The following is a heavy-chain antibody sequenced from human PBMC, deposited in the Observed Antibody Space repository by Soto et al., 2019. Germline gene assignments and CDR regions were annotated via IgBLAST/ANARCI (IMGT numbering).Heavy chain of an antibody. V-gene: IGHV6-1*01. CDR2: TYYRSKWYN. J-gene: IGHJ4*02. D-gene: IGHD3-3*01. CDR3: ARVSITIFGVVLHFDY. CDR1: RDSVSSNSAA. Sequence: SQALSLTCVISRDSVSSNSAAWNWIRQSPSRGLEWLGRTYYRSKWYNDYAVSVKSRITINPDTSKNQFSLQLNSVTPEDTAVYYCARVSITIFGVVLHFDYWGQGTL.